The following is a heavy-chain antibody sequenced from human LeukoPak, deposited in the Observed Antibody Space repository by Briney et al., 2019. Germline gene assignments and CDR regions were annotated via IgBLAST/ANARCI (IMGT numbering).Heavy chain of an antibody. D-gene: IGHD3-10*01. V-gene: IGHV4-34*01. Sequence: SETLSLTCAAYGGSFSGYYWSWIRQPPGKGLEWLGEINHSGSTNYNPSLKSRVTISVDTSKNQFSLKLSSVTAADTAVYYCARPELRPFLYYGSGSYYRYWGQGTLVTVSS. CDR3: ARPELRPFLYYGSGSYYRY. CDR1: GGSFSGYY. J-gene: IGHJ4*02. CDR2: INHSGST.